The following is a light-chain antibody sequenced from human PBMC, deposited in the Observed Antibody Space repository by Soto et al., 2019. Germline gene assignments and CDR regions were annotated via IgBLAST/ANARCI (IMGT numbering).Light chain of an antibody. V-gene: IGKV3-20*01. CDR1: KSVSSNY. CDR3: PQYGSSPTWT. CDR2: GAA. Sequence: ESVLTQSPGTLSLSPGERATLSCRASKSVSSNYLAWYQQKPGQAPRLLIYGAATRATGIPDRFSCSGSGTDVTLTISRLEPEDSALYYCPQYGSSPTWTFGQGTKVEIK. J-gene: IGKJ1*01.